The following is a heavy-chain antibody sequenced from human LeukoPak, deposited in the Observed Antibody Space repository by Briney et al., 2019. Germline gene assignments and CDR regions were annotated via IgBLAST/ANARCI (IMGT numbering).Heavy chain of an antibody. J-gene: IGHJ3*01. Sequence: GGSLRLSCAASGFTFSTYAMSWVRQAAGKGLEWVSLISGSGGGTYYADSVKGRFTISRDNARDTLYLQMNSLRAEDTAVYDCARSYCRGGSCYSGDAFDLWGQGTMVTVSS. CDR1: GFTFSTYA. V-gene: IGHV3-23*01. CDR3: ARSYCRGGSCYSGDAFDL. D-gene: IGHD2-15*01. CDR2: ISGSGGGT.